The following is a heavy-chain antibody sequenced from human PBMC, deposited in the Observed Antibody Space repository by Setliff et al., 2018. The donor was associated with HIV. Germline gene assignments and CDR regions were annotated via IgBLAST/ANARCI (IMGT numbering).Heavy chain of an antibody. CDR2: ISGSGDNT. CDR3: AREVVVAGIDKDAFDI. J-gene: IGHJ3*02. Sequence: PGGSLRLSCAASGFTFSSFAMTWVRQAPGKGLEWVSSISGSGDNTVYAGSVKGRFIISRDNSKSTLYLQMNSLRGEDTAIYYCAREVVVAGIDKDAFDIWGQGTMVTVSS. D-gene: IGHD6-19*01. CDR1: GFTFSSFA. V-gene: IGHV3-23*01.